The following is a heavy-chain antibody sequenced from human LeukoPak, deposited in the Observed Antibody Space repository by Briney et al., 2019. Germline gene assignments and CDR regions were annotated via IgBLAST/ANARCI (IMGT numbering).Heavy chain of an antibody. CDR3: ARESKGTYFDY. Sequence: GGSLRLSCAASGFIFSNHAMHWVRQAPGKGLDWVTVISYDGSNKYYADSVKGRFTISRDNSKNTLYLQMNSLRAEDTAVYYCARESKGTYFDYWGQGTLVTVSS. CDR1: GFIFSNHA. V-gene: IGHV3-30*04. CDR2: ISYDGSNK. D-gene: IGHD3-16*01. J-gene: IGHJ4*02.